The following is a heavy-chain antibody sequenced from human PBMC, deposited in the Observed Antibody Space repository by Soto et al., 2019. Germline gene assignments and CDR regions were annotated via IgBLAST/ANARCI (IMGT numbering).Heavy chain of an antibody. CDR3: ARGIQWRYGMDV. Sequence: EVQLVESGGGLVQPGGSLRLSCAAAGFTFNNHWMHWVRQAPGRGLVWVSRINSEGSSTFYADSVKGRFTISRDNAKNTVYLQMNSLRGDDTGVYYCARGIQWRYGMDVWGQGTTVTVSS. D-gene: IGHD5-12*01. CDR1: GFTFNNHW. CDR2: INSEGSST. V-gene: IGHV3-74*01. J-gene: IGHJ6*02.